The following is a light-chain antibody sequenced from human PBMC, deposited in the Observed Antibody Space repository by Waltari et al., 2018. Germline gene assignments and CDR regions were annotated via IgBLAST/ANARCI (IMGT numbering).Light chain of an antibody. CDR2: DAS. J-gene: IGKJ4*01. CDR3: QQPPLT. CDR1: QSISSH. Sequence: EIVLTQSPGTLSLSPGERATLSCRASQSISSHLAWYQQKPGQAPRLLICDASKRATDIPARFSGSGSGTDFTLTISSLEPEDFAVYYCQQPPLTFGGGTKVEI. V-gene: IGKV3-11*01.